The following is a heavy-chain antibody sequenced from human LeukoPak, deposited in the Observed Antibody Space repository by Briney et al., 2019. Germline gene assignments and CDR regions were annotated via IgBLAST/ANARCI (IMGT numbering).Heavy chain of an antibody. CDR2: INSDGSST. CDR1: GFTFSSYW. V-gene: IGHV3-74*01. J-gene: IGHJ4*02. D-gene: IGHD6-13*01. CDR3: ARGPVGIAAAGVFDY. Sequence: GGSLRLSCAASGFTFSSYWMHWVRQAPGKGLVWVSRINSDGSSTSYADSVKGRFTISRDNAKNTLYLQMNSLRAEDTAVYYCARGPVGIAAAGVFDYWGQGTLVTVSS.